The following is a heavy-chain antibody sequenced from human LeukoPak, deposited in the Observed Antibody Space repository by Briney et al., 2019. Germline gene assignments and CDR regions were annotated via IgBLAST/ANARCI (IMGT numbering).Heavy chain of an antibody. J-gene: IGHJ6*02. Sequence: ASVKVSCKASGYTFTGYYMHWVRQAPGQGLEWMGWINPNSGGTNYAQKFQGRVTMTRDTSISTAYMELSRLRSDDTAVYYCARDPRPYCSSTSCYNPLGGYYYYYGMDVWGQGTTVIVSS. D-gene: IGHD2-2*02. CDR2: INPNSGGT. CDR3: ARDPRPYCSSTSCYNPLGGYYYYYGMDV. V-gene: IGHV1-2*02. CDR1: GYTFTGYY.